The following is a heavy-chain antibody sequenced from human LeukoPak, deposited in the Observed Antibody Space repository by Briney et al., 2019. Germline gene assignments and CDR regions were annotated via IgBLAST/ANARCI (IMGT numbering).Heavy chain of an antibody. V-gene: IGHV3-48*03. D-gene: IGHD6-6*01. J-gene: IGHJ6*02. Sequence: GGSLRLSCAASGFTFSSYEMNWVRQAPGKELEWVSYISSSGSTIYYADSVKGRFTISRDNAKNSLYLQMNSLRAEDTAVYYCARDRRTGRRYGMDVWGQGTTVTVSS. CDR2: ISSSGSTI. CDR3: ARDRRTGRRYGMDV. CDR1: GFTFSSYE.